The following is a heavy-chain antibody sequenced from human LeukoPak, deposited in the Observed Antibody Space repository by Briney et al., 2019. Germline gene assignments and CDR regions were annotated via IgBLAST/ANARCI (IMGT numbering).Heavy chain of an antibody. J-gene: IGHJ4*02. CDR3: TRPESSSSLACDH. CDR2: INSDGSNT. CDR1: GFNFSSSW. Sequence: PGGSLRLSCAASGFNFSSSWMHWVRQAPGKGLVWVSRINSDGSNTNYADSVKGRFIISRDNAKNTLYLQMNSLRAEDTAVYYCTRPESSSSLACDHWGQGTLVTVSS. V-gene: IGHV3-74*01. D-gene: IGHD2-2*01.